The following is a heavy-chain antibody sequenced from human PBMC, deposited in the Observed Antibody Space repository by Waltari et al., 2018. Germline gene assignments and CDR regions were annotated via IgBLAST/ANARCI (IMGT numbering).Heavy chain of an antibody. J-gene: IGHJ3*02. V-gene: IGHV6-1*01. Sequence: QVQLQQSGPGLVKPSQTLSLTCAISGDSVSSNGVAWNWIRQSPSRGLEWLGRTYARSNCYSEYAGSVSSRITINPDTSKNQFSLQLNSVIPEDTAVYYCARGRNSAFDIWGQGIMVAVSA. CDR2: TYARSNCYS. CDR1: GDSVSSNGVA. CDR3: ARGRNSAFDI.